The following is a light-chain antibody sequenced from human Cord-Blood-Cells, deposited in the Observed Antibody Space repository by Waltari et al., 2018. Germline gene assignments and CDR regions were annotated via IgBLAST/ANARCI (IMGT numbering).Light chain of an antibody. CDR2: AAS. CDR1: QGINSY. J-gene: IGKJ5*01. CDR3: QQYYSYPIT. V-gene: IGKV1-8*01. Sequence: IQMTQSPPTRSASTGDRLTITCRASQGINSYLAWYQQKPGKAPKLLIYAASTLQSGVPSRFSGSGSGTDFTLTISCLQSEDFATYYCQQYYSYPITFGQGTRLEIK.